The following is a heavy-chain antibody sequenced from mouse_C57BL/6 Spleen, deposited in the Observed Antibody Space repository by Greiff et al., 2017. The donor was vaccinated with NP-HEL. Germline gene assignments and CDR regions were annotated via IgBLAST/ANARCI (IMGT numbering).Heavy chain of an antibody. CDR2: FHPYNDDT. D-gene: IGHD2-2*01. V-gene: IGHV1-47*01. CDR3: ARGYDDEGAWFAF. J-gene: IGHJ3*01. CDR1: GYTFTTYP. Sequence: QVQLKESGAELVKPGASVKMSCKASGYTFTTYPIEWMKQNHGKSLEWIGNFHPYNDDTKYNEKFKGKATLTVEKSSSTVYLELSRLTSDDSAVYYCARGYDDEGAWFAFWGQGTLVTVSA.